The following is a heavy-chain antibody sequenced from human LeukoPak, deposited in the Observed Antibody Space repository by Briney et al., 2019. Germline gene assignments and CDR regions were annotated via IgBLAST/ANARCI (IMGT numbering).Heavy chain of an antibody. Sequence: PSETLSLTCTVSGASISRYYWSWIRQPPGKGLEWIGDIYYSGSINYNPSLKSRLTMSVDTSKNQFSLKLRSVTAADTAIYYCARENPSGYYNRPIDYWGQGTLVTVSS. CDR2: IYYSGSI. D-gene: IGHD3-22*01. J-gene: IGHJ4*02. CDR3: ARENPSGYYNRPIDY. V-gene: IGHV4-59*01. CDR1: GASISRYY.